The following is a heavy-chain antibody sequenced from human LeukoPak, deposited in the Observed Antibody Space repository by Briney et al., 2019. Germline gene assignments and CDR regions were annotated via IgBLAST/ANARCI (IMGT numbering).Heavy chain of an antibody. J-gene: IGHJ4*02. Sequence: GGSLRLSCAASGFTDSSNYMSWVRQAPGKGLEWVSVIYSGGSTYYADSVKGRFAISRDNSKNTVYFHMNSVRAEDTAVYYCAREGPLQYYFEYWGRGTLVTVSS. CDR1: GFTDSSNY. CDR3: AREGPLQYYFEY. CDR2: IYSGGST. V-gene: IGHV3-53*01.